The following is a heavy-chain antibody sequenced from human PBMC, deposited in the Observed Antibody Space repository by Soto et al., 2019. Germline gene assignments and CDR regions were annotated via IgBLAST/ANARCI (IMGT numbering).Heavy chain of an antibody. CDR1: GGTASSSS. J-gene: IGHJ1*01. CDR2: ISSSSSYI. D-gene: IGHD4-17*01. Sequence: WGSIRLSCAACGGTASSSSRTWVRQTPGKGLEWVSSISSSSSYIYYADSVKGRFTISRDNAKNSLYLQMNSLRAEDTAVYYCARDTVTAKKYFQHWGQGTLVTVSS. CDR3: ARDTVTAKKYFQH. V-gene: IGHV3-21*01.